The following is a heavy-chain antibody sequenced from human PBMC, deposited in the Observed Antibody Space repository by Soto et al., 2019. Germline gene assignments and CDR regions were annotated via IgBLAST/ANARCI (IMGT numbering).Heavy chain of an antibody. J-gene: IGHJ5*02. CDR3: ARRLNLGSFDH. D-gene: IGHD3-10*01. V-gene: IGHV4-59*01. Sequence: QVHLQESGPGLVKPSETLSLTCNVSGVSRTGYHWNWIRQPPGKTLEWIGFVYYSGSVSYNPSLKGRASISADRSKNQFSLRLTSVTAADTAVYYCARRLNLGSFDHWGQGTLVTVSS. CDR1: GVSRTGYH. CDR2: VYYSGSV.